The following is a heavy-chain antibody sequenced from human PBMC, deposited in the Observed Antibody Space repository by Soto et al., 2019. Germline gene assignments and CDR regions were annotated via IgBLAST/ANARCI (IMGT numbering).Heavy chain of an antibody. CDR2: IYYSGST. CDR3: AGAMTYYDIFIGYHKVLYYFDY. D-gene: IGHD3-9*01. J-gene: IGHJ4*02. Sequence: SETLSLTCTVSGGSISSGGYYWSWIRQHPGKGLEWIGYIYYSGSTYYNPSLKSRVTISVDTSKNQFSLKLSSVTAADTAVYYCAGAMTYYDIFIGYHKVLYYFDYWGQGILVTVS. V-gene: IGHV4-31*03. CDR1: GGSISSGGYY.